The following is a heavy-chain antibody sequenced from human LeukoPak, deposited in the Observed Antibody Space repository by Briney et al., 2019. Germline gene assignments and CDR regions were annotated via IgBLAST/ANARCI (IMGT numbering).Heavy chain of an antibody. CDR3: AVTVQDCRSTSCPFDY. Sequence: GGSLRLSCAASGFTFSSYWMSWVRQAPGKGLEWVANIKQDGSEKYYVDSVKGRFTISRDNAKNSLYLQMNSLRAEDTAVYYCAVTVQDCRSTSCPFDYWGQGTVVTVSS. CDR2: IKQDGSEK. J-gene: IGHJ4*02. V-gene: IGHV3-7*01. CDR1: GFTFSSYW. D-gene: IGHD2-2*01.